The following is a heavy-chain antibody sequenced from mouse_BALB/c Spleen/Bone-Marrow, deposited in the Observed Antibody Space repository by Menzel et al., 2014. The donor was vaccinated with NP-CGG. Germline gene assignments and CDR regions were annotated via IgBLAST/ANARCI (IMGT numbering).Heavy chain of an antibody. CDR2: ITYSGNT. D-gene: IGHD1-2*01. J-gene: IGHJ2*01. CDR1: GDSITSGY. CDR3: TRDYYGP. V-gene: IGHV3-8*02. Sequence: DVTFQESGPSLVKPSQTLSLTCSVTGDSITSGYWNWIRKFSGNKLEYMGYITYSGNTYYNPSLISRISITRDTSKNQYYLQLNSVTTEDTATYYCTRDYYGPWGQGTTLTVSS.